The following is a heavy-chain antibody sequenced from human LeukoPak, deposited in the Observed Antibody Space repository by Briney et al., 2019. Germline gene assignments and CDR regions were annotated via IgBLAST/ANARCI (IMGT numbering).Heavy chain of an antibody. CDR1: GFTFSSYA. V-gene: IGHV3-64D*06. CDR3: VIPRAWLRPRIDY. D-gene: IGHD5-12*01. Sequence: GGSLRLSCSASGFTFSSYAMHWVRQAPGKGLEWVSAISSNGGSTYYADSVKGRFTISRDNSKNTLYLQMSSLRAEDTAVYYCVIPRAWLRPRIDYWGQGTLVTVSS. CDR2: ISSNGGST. J-gene: IGHJ4*02.